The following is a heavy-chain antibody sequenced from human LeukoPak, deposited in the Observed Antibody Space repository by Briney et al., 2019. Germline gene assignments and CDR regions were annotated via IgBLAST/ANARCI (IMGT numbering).Heavy chain of an antibody. Sequence: ASVKVSCKASGYTFTSYYMHWVRQAPGQGLEWMGIINPSGGSTGHAQKFQGRVTMTRDMSTSTVYLELSSLRSEDTAVYYCARGSDTAMVPHYYYMDVWGKGTTVTVSS. CDR2: INPSGGST. V-gene: IGHV1-46*01. D-gene: IGHD5-18*01. CDR3: ARGSDTAMVPHYYYMDV. CDR1: GYTFTSYY. J-gene: IGHJ6*03.